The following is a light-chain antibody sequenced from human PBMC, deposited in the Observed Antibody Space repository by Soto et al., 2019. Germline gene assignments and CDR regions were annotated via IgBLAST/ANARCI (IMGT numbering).Light chain of an antibody. CDR3: QQYSAYSRT. CDR1: QSISTW. V-gene: IGKV1-5*03. J-gene: IGKJ2*01. CDR2: KAS. Sequence: DIQMTQSPSTLSASVGDSVTITCRASQSISTWLAWYQQKPGQAPKILIYKASSLESGVPSRFSGSGSGTEFTLTISSLQPDDFATYYCQQYSAYSRTFGQGTKLE.